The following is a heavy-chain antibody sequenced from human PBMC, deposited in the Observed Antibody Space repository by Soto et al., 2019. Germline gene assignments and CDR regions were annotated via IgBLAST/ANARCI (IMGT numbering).Heavy chain of an antibody. D-gene: IGHD6-13*01. CDR3: AHSPGWYFLDY. CDR2: IHHSGNT. Sequence: QVQLQESGPGLVEPSGTLSLTCAVSGASIITQNYYNWVRQSPGKGLEWIGEIHHSGNTNFSPSLKSRVTLSVATSKNQVSLRLSSVTAADTAIYYCAHSPGWYFLDYWGQGALVTVS. J-gene: IGHJ4*02. CDR1: GASIITQNY. V-gene: IGHV4-4*02.